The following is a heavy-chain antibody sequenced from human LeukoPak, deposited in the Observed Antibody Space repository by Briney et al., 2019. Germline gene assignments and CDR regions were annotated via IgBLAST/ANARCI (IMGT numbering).Heavy chain of an antibody. J-gene: IGHJ4*02. Sequence: PRGSLRLSCAASGFTFSSYAMSWARQAPGKGLEWVSAISGSGGSTYYADSVKGRFTISRDNSKNTLYLQMNSLRAEDTAVYYCAVHIAAAGTIDYWGQGTLVTVSS. V-gene: IGHV3-23*01. CDR2: ISGSGGST. CDR1: GFTFSSYA. CDR3: AVHIAAAGTIDY. D-gene: IGHD6-13*01.